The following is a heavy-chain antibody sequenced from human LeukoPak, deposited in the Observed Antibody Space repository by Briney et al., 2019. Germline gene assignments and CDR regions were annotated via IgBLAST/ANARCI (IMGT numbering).Heavy chain of an antibody. J-gene: IGHJ4*02. V-gene: IGHV3-30*02. CDR2: IKFDGSQK. Sequence: GVSLRLSCAPSGFTFSSFDMHWVRQPPDKGLEWVAFIKFDGSQKYYADSVRGRFTVSRYNSRNMLYLQLDSLRDDDTAVYFCARRLPDSGSYSPDYWGQGTLVTVSS. CDR1: GFTFSSFD. D-gene: IGHD3-10*01. CDR3: ARRLPDSGSYSPDY.